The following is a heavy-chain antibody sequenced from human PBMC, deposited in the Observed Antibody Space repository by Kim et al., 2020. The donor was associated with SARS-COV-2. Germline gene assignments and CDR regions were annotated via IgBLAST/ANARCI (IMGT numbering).Heavy chain of an antibody. J-gene: IGHJ4*02. CDR2: P. CDR3: ASLYSSSWTNY. V-gene: IGHV4-39*01. Sequence: PYYTPSLKSRVTISVATSENQFSLKLSSVTAADTAVYYCASLYSSSWTNYWGQGTLVTVSS. D-gene: IGHD6-13*01.